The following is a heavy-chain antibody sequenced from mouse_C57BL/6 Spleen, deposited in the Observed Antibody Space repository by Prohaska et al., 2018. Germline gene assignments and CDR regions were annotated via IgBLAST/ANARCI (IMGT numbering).Heavy chain of an antibody. D-gene: IGHD1-1*01. CDR2: IITDNGGT. J-gene: IGHJ1*03. V-gene: IGHV1-26*01. Sequence: HGKSLELIGGIITDNGGTSYNQKFKGKATLTVDKTYSTAYMEVRRLTSEDSAVYYCAREATLGNYGSSSCYFDVWGTGTTVTVSS. CDR3: AREATLGNYGSSSCYFDV.